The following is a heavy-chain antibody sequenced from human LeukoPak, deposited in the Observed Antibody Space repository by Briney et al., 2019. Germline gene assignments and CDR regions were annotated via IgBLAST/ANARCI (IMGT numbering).Heavy chain of an antibody. Sequence: PSETLSLTCAVYGGSFSSNYWSWIRQPPGKGLEWIGEINHSGSTNYNPSLKSRVTISVDTSKNQFSLKLSSVTAADTAVYYCARELDFWSGYYRNSRYYFDYWGQGTLVTVSS. CDR1: GGSFSSNY. CDR2: INHSGST. V-gene: IGHV4-34*01. CDR3: ARELDFWSGYYRNSRYYFDY. J-gene: IGHJ4*02. D-gene: IGHD3-3*01.